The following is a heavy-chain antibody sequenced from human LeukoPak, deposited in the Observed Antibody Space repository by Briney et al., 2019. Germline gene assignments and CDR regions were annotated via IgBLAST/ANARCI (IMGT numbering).Heavy chain of an antibody. CDR3: TRSSMTTVTVDY. CDR2: ISGSGGST. J-gene: IGHJ4*02. CDR1: GFTFSSYA. D-gene: IGHD4-11*01. V-gene: IGHV3-23*01. Sequence: GGSLRLSCAASGFTFSSYAMSWVRQAPGKGLEWVSAISGSGGSTYYADSVKGRFTISRDNSNNTLYLQMNSLRADDTAVYCCTRSSMTTVTVDYWGQGTLVTVSS.